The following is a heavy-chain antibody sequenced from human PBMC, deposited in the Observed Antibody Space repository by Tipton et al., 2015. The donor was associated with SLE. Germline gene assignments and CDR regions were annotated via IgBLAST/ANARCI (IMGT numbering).Heavy chain of an antibody. CDR1: GYTFTDYF. CDR2: ISAYNGNT. J-gene: IGHJ5*02. D-gene: IGHD4-17*01. CDR3: ARGGERVTTVTSYIWFDP. Sequence: QSGPEVKKPGASVKVSCKASGYTFTDYFLHWVRQAPGQGLEWMGWISAYNGNTNYAQKLQGRVTMTTDTSTSTAYMELRSLRSDDTAVYYCARGGERVTTVTSYIWFDPWGQGTLVTVSS. V-gene: IGHV1-18*04.